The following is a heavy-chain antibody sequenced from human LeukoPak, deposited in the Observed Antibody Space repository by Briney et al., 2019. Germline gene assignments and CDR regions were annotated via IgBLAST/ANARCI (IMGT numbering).Heavy chain of an antibody. CDR1: GFTFDDYA. CDR2: ITWNGDFT. J-gene: IGHJ4*02. D-gene: IGHD2-15*01. CDR3: AKDRGGGSYPRHYFDY. Sequence: GGSLRLSCAASGFTFDDYAMHWVRQAPGKGLEWVSLITWNGDFTYYADSVKGRFTISRDNSKDSLYLQMNSLRAEDTALYYCAKDRGGGSYPRHYFDYWGQGTLVTVSS. V-gene: IGHV3-43D*03.